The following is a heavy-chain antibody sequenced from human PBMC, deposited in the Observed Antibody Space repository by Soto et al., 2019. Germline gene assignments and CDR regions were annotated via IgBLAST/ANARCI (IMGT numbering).Heavy chain of an antibody. J-gene: IGHJ4*02. Sequence: QVLQSGGGLVQSGGSLRLSCAASGFVFSSYAMTWVRQAPGKGLEWVSGISGSGDSTYYADSVKGRFTISRDNSKNTLYLQMNSLRAEDTAVYYCAVDTAMAHFDYWGQGTLVTVSS. V-gene: IGHV3-23*01. CDR3: AVDTAMAHFDY. CDR2: ISGSGDST. D-gene: IGHD5-18*01. CDR1: GFVFSSYA.